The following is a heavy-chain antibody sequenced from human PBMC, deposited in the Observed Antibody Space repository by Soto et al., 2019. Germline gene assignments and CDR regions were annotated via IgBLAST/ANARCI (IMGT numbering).Heavy chain of an antibody. J-gene: IGHJ5*02. D-gene: IGHD3-10*01. CDR1: GYSISNTNW. Sequence: QVQLQESGPGLVKPSDTLSLTCAVSGYSISNTNWWGWIRQPPGKGLEWIGYIYYSGNTYYNPSLQSRVTMSVDTSKNQFSLKLSSVTAVDTAVYYCARLGDSSGNHAYWFDPWGQGTLVTVSS. V-gene: IGHV4-28*01. CDR2: IYYSGNT. CDR3: ARLGDSSGNHAYWFDP.